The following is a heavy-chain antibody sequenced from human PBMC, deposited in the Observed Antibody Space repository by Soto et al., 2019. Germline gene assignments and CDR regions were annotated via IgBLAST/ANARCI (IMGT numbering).Heavy chain of an antibody. Sequence: SETLSLTCTVSGGSISSSSYYWGWIRQPPGKGLEWIGSIYYSGSTYYNPSLKSRVTISVDTSKNQFSLKLSSVTAADTAVYYCASTSPGYSSGPIFDYWGQGTLVTGS. V-gene: IGHV4-39*01. CDR1: GGSISSSSYY. CDR2: IYYSGST. CDR3: ASTSPGYSSGPIFDY. J-gene: IGHJ4*02. D-gene: IGHD6-19*01.